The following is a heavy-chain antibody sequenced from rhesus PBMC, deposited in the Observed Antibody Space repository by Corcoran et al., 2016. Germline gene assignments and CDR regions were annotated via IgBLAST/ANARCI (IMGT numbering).Heavy chain of an antibody. CDR1: GFTFSSYD. J-gene: IGHJ4*01. CDR2: ISYTGKTI. V-gene: IGHV3-136*01. Sequence: EVQLVESGGGLVQPGGSLRLSCAASGFTFSSYDMSGVRQVPGKGLEWVSYISYTGKTIYYADSVKGRFTISRDNAKNSLSLQMSSLRAEDTAVYYCTRGGYSYSPSSHFDYWGQGVLVTVSS. D-gene: IGHD5-12*01. CDR3: TRGGYSYSPSSHFDY.